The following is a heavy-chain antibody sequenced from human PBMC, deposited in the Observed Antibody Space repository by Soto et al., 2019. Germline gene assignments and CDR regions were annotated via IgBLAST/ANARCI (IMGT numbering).Heavy chain of an antibody. CDR2: IYYSGST. V-gene: IGHV4-31*03. J-gene: IGHJ5*02. CDR3: ARETGAKNWFDP. D-gene: IGHD3-10*01. Sequence: PSATLSLTCTVSGGSISSGVYYWIWIRQHPGKVLEWIGYIYYSGSTYYNPSLKSRVTISVDTSKNQFSLKLSSVTAADTAVYYCARETGAKNWFDPWGQGTLVTVSS. CDR1: GGSISSGVYY.